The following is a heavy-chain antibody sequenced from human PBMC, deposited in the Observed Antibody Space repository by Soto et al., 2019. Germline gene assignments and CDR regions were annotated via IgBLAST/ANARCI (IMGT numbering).Heavy chain of an antibody. D-gene: IGHD1-1*01. V-gene: IGHV3-33*01. CDR1: GSIFTGYG. J-gene: IGHJ4*02. Sequence: QVHLVESGGGVAQPGRSLRLSCAASGSIFTGYGMHWVRQAPGKGLEWVAVIWFDGSNKYYADSVKGRFTISRGNYKNMLYLQMNSRRVEDKAVYYCARDGIGGTNFREYLDYWGQGTLVTVST. CDR2: IWFDGSNK. CDR3: ARDGIGGTNFREYLDY.